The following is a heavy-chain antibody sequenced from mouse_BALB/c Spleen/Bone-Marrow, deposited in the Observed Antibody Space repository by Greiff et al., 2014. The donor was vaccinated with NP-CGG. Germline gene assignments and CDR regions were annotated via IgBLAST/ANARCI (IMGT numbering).Heavy chain of an antibody. CDR1: GFNIKDTY. J-gene: IGHJ3*01. V-gene: IGHV14-3*02. CDR2: IDPANGNN. D-gene: IGHD2-14*01. Sequence: EVQLQQSGAELVKPGASVKLSCTASGFNIKDTYMHWVKQRPEQGLEWIGRIDPANGNNKYDPKVQGKATITADTSSNTSYLQLNRLTLRDTDAYIYACYCGGNWYGFAYWGAGTLVTVSA. CDR3: ACYCGGNWYGFAY.